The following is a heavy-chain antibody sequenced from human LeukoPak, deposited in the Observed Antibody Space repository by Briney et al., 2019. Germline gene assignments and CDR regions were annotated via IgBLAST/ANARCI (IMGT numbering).Heavy chain of an antibody. J-gene: IGHJ4*02. CDR1: GGSISSYY. Sequence: PSETLSLTCTVSGGSISSYYWSWIRQPPGKGLEWIGYIYYSGSTNYNPSLKSRVTISVDTSKNQFSLKLSSVTAADTAVYYCARTGWGDLDYWGQGTLVTVSS. CDR3: ARTGWGDLDY. D-gene: IGHD3-16*01. V-gene: IGHV4-59*01. CDR2: IYYSGST.